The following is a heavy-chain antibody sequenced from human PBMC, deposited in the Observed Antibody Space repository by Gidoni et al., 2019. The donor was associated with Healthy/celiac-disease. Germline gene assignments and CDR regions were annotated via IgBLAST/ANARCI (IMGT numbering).Heavy chain of an antibody. CDR3: STRAGIYDLFFDL. D-gene: IGHD3-9*01. CDR1: VFTLTQLS. V-gene: IGHV1-24*01. J-gene: IGHJ2*01. Sequence: VQLIQSGAEMKKPGASVKVSCKVSVFTLTQLSMHWVRQAPGKGLEWMGGFDPEDGETCYAQKFQGRVAMTEDTSTDTAYRELSSLRSEDTAVYYCSTRAGIYDLFFDLWGRGTLVTVSS. CDR2: FDPEDGET.